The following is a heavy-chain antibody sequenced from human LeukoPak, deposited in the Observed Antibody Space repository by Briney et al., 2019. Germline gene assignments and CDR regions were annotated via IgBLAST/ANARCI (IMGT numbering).Heavy chain of an antibody. V-gene: IGHV3-23*01. J-gene: IGHJ4*02. CDR2: ISGSGGST. Sequence: GGSLRLSCAASGFSFSNYTMSWVRQAPGKGLEWVSAISGSGGSTYYADSVKSPFTISRDNSKNTLYLQMTSLRAEDTAVYYCARRGLGSGSLPDFWGQGTLVTVSS. CDR3: ARRGLGSGSLPDF. CDR1: GFSFSNYT. D-gene: IGHD6-19*01.